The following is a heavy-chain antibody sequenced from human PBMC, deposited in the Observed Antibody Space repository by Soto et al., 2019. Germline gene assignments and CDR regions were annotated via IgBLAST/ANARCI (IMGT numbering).Heavy chain of an antibody. D-gene: IGHD1-7*01. J-gene: IGHJ4*02. CDR3: ARASTGTRSLCDY. CDR1: GYTFTGYY. V-gene: IGHV1-2*04. Sequence: ASVKVSCKASGYTFTGYYMHWVRQAPGQGLEWMGWINPNSGGTNYAQKFQGWVTMTRDTSISTAYMELSRLRSDDTAVYYCARASTGTRSLCDYWGQGTLVTVSS. CDR2: INPNSGGT.